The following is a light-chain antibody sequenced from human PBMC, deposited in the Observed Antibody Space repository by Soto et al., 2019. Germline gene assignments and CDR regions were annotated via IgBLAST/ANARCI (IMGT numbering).Light chain of an antibody. Sequence: DIPRTQSPYSLSASVGDRVTITCRASQSISTYLHWYQQKPGKAPNLLIYAASTLQSGVPSRFSGSGSGTDITLTISSLQPEDFATYFCQHSYRTPLTFGGGTKVDIK. CDR2: AAS. CDR1: QSISTY. V-gene: IGKV1-39*01. CDR3: QHSYRTPLT. J-gene: IGKJ4*01.